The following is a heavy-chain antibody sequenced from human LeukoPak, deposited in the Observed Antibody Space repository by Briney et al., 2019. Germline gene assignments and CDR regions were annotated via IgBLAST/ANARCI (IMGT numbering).Heavy chain of an antibody. Sequence: ASVKVSCKASGGTFRSYAISWVRQAPGQGLEWMGWINPNSGGTNYAQKFQGRVTMTRDTSISTAYMELSRLRSDDTAVYYCAREEDSSGNWFDPWGQGTLVTVSS. D-gene: IGHD6-19*01. CDR3: AREEDSSGNWFDP. V-gene: IGHV1-2*02. CDR2: INPNSGGT. CDR1: GGTFRSYA. J-gene: IGHJ5*02.